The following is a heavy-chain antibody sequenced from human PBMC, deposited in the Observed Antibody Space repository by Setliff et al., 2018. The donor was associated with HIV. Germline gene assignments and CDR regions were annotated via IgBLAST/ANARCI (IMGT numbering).Heavy chain of an antibody. CDR3: ARTPEDYDQYFFDR. V-gene: IGHV4-39*01. J-gene: IGHJ4*02. CDR2: IYYSGNT. D-gene: IGHD3-22*01. CDR1: GGAISSYSYY. Sequence: PSETLSLTCTVSGGAISSYSYYWGWIRQPPGKGLEWIGNIYYSGNTYYNPSLKSRVTMSVDTSKNQFSLNLRSVTATETAVYYCARTPEDYDQYFFDRWGQGTLVTVSS.